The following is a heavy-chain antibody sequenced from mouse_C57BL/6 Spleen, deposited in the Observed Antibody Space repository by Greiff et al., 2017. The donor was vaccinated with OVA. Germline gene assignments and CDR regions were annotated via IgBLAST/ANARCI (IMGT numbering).Heavy chain of an antibody. D-gene: IGHD1-1*01. CDR3: AREEDYYGSSYGYFDV. V-gene: IGHV1-72*01. J-gene: IGHJ1*03. CDR2: IDPNSGGT. Sequence: QVQLKQPGAELVKPGASVKLSCKASGYTFTSYWMHWVKQRPGRGLEWIGRIDPNSGGTKYNEKFKSKATLTVDKPSSTAYMQLSSLTSEDSAVYYCAREEDYYGSSYGYFDVWGTGTTVTVSS. CDR1: GYTFTSYW.